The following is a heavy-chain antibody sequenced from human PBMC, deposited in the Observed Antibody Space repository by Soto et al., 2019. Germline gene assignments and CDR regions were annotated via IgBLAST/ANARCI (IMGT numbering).Heavy chain of an antibody. CDR2: IYHSGST. J-gene: IGHJ5*02. V-gene: IGHV4-38-2*02. Sequence: SETLSLTCAVSGYSISSGYYWGWIRQPPGKGLEWIGSIYHSGSTYYNPSLKSRVTMTTDTSTSTAYMELRSLRSDDTAVYYCARDRYSNVRVVRGWFDPWGQGTLVTVSS. CDR3: ARDRYSNVRVVRGWFDP. D-gene: IGHD4-4*01. CDR1: GYSISSGYY.